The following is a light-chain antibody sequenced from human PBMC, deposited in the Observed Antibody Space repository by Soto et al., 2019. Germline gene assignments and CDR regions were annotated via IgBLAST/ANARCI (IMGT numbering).Light chain of an antibody. Sequence: QSVLTQPPSASGTPGQTVTISCSGSSSNIGSNYVYWYQQLQGSAPNLLISWNDQRPSAVPGRFSGSKSGTTASLAISAPRSEDEADYYCAAWDDSRSAVVFGGGTKVTVL. CDR2: WND. CDR1: SSNIGSNY. CDR3: AAWDDSRSAVV. J-gene: IGLJ2*01. V-gene: IGLV1-47*01.